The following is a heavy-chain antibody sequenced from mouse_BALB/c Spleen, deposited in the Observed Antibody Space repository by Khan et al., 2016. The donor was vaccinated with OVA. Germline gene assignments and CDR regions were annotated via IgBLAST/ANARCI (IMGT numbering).Heavy chain of an antibody. V-gene: IGHV9-1*02. D-gene: IGHD2-4*01. CDR2: INTYTGEP. CDR1: GYTFTNYG. J-gene: IGHJ3*01. Sequence: QIQLVQSGPELKKPGETVKISCEASGYTFTNYGMNWVKQAPGKGLKWMGWINTYTGEPTYADDFKGRFAFSLETSARTAYLQINNLKNEDMATYFCARGLNYDGSWFAYWGQGTLVTVSA. CDR3: ARGLNYDGSWFAY.